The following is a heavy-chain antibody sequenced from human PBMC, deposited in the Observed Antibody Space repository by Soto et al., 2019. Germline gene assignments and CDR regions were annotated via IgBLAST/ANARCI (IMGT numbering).Heavy chain of an antibody. D-gene: IGHD5-18*01. V-gene: IGHV4-59*01. CDR1: GGSISGYY. Sequence: SETLSLTCTVSGGSISGYYWSWIRQPPGKGLEWIAFIYYGGSTNYNPSLKSRVTISVDTSKNQFSLKLNSVTAADTAVYFCARAERGYSYGYGNWGQGTLVTVSS. CDR3: ARAERGYSYGYGN. J-gene: IGHJ4*02. CDR2: IYYGGST.